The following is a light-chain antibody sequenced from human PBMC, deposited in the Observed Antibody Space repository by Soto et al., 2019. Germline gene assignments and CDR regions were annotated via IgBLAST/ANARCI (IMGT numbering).Light chain of an antibody. CDR2: GAS. Sequence: EIVLTQSPGTLSLSPGERATLSCRASQSVSSSYLAWYQQKPGQAPRLLIYGASSRATGIPDRFSGSGSGAEFTLTISRLQPEDFAVYYCQRYGSSGFTFGPGTKVDIK. V-gene: IGKV3-20*01. J-gene: IGKJ3*01. CDR3: QRYGSSGFT. CDR1: QSVSSSY.